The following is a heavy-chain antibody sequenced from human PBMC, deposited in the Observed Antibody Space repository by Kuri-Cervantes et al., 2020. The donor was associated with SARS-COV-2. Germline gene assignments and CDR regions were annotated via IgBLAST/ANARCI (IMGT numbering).Heavy chain of an antibody. CDR1: GYTLTELS. Sequence: ASVKVSCKVSGYTLTELSMHWVRQAPGKGLEWMGGFDPEDGETIYAQKFQGRVTMTEDTSTDTAYMELNSLRAEDTAVYYCARDGRPVVVTAPPSEYFQHWGQGTLVTVSS. J-gene: IGHJ1*01. D-gene: IGHD2-21*02. CDR2: FDPEDGET. V-gene: IGHV1-24*01. CDR3: ARDGRPVVVTAPPSEYFQH.